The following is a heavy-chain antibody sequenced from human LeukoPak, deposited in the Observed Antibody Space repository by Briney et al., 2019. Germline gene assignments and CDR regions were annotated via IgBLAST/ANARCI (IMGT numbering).Heavy chain of an antibody. CDR2: INPNSGGA. CDR3: ARGGCSSTSCYWIDY. J-gene: IGHJ4*02. Sequence: ASVKVSCKASGYTFTGYYMHWVRQAPGQGLEWMGWINPNSGGANYAQKFQGRDTMTTDTSTSTAYMELRSLRSDDTAVYYCARGGCSSTSCYWIDYWGQGTLVTVSS. D-gene: IGHD2-2*01. V-gene: IGHV1-2*02. CDR1: GYTFTGYY.